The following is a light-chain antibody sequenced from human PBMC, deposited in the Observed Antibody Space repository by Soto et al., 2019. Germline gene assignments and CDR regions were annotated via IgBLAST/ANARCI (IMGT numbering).Light chain of an antibody. CDR3: QQYDNSAPLS. CDR1: QSVRSSY. CDR2: DGS. Sequence: EIVLTQSPVTLSLSPGDRATLSCGASQSVRSSYVAWYQQKAGLAPRLLICDGSSRASGIPDRFSGSGSGTDFTLTIGRLEPEDFAVYYCQQYDNSAPLSFGGGTKVEMK. V-gene: IGKV3D-20*01. J-gene: IGKJ4*01.